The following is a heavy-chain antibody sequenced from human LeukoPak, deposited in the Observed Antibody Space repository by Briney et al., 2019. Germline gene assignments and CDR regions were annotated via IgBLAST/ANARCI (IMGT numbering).Heavy chain of an antibody. D-gene: IGHD1-26*01. Sequence: GASVKVSCKTSGYTFTSYGIGWVRQAPGQGLEWMAWLSPYNGNTNYAQKLQGRVTVTTDTSTTTAYMELRSLRSDDTAVYYCTGGRSTSGSQNYWGQGTPVTVSS. CDR1: GYTFTSYG. CDR2: LSPYNGNT. CDR3: TGGRSTSGSQNY. V-gene: IGHV1-18*01. J-gene: IGHJ4*02.